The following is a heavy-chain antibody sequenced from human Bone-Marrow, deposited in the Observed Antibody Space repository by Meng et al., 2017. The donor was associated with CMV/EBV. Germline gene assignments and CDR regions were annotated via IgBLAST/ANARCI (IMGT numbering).Heavy chain of an antibody. CDR2: IKSKTDGGKT. Sequence: FRNAWMSGVRQAPGKVLEWVGRIKSKTDGGKTDYAAPVKGRFTISRDDSKNTLYLQMNSLKTEDTAVYYCTTDGLDYDSSGYYWGFDYWGQGTLVTVSS. CDR1: FRNAW. J-gene: IGHJ4*02. V-gene: IGHV3-15*01. CDR3: TTDGLDYDSSGYYWGFDY. D-gene: IGHD3-22*01.